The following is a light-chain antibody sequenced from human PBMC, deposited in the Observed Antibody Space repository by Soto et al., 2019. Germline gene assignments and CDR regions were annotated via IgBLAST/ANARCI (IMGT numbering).Light chain of an antibody. Sequence: ETVMTQSPATLSVSPGERVTLSCRASQSVSNNLAWYQQKPGQPPRLLIYGASTRATGIPARFSGSGSGTEFTLTISSLQSEDFAVYYCQQYNNWPRTFGQGTKVEIK. CDR3: QQYNNWPRT. V-gene: IGKV3-15*01. CDR2: GAS. CDR1: QSVSNN. J-gene: IGKJ1*01.